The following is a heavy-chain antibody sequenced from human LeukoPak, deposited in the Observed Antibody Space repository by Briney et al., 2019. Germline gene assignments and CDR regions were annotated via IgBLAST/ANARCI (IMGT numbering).Heavy chain of an antibody. J-gene: IGHJ6*02. CDR3: AREDGVGTRYYYYYGMDV. Sequence: GGSLRLSCAVSGFNFRDHWMDWVRQAPGKGLQWVGHIKNDGSETYYLDSLKGRFSISRDNTNNALYLQMNSLRDEDTAVYYCAREDGVGTRYYYYYGMDVWGQGTTVTVSS. CDR1: GFNFRDHW. D-gene: IGHD3-3*01. V-gene: IGHV3-7*01. CDR2: IKNDGSET.